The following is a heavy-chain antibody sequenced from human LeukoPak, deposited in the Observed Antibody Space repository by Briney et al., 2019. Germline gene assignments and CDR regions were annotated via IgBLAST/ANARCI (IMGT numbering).Heavy chain of an antibody. CDR3: ASARSGFSGYGES. J-gene: IGHJ5*02. V-gene: IGHV3-48*03. CDR1: GFSFGGYE. Sequence: PGGSLRLSCAASGFSFGGYEMNWVRQAPGKGLEWVSYISSSGSTIYYADSVKGRFTISRDNAKNSLYLQMNSLRAEDTAVYYCASARSGFSGYGESWGQGTLVTVSS. CDR2: ISSSGSTI. D-gene: IGHD5-12*01.